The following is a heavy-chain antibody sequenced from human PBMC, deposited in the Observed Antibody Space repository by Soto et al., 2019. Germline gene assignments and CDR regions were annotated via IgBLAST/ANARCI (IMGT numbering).Heavy chain of an antibody. V-gene: IGHV3-30-3*01. Sequence: QVQLVESGGGVVQPGRSLRLSCAASGFTFSSYAMHWVRQAPGKGLEWVAVISYDGSNKYYADSVKGRFTISRDNCKNTLYLQMNSLRAEDTAVYYCATLGATWDYWGQGTLVTVSS. D-gene: IGHD1-26*01. CDR1: GFTFSSYA. CDR3: ATLGATWDY. CDR2: ISYDGSNK. J-gene: IGHJ4*02.